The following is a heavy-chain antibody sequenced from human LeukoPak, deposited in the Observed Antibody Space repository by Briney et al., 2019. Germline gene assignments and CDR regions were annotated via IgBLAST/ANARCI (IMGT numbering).Heavy chain of an antibody. CDR3: ARQLERRGDFDY. D-gene: IGHD1-1*01. Sequence: SETLSLTCTVSGGSISSSSYYWGWIRQPPGKGLEWIGSIYYSGSTYYNPSLKSRVTISVDTSKNQFSQKLSSVTAADTAVYYCARQLERRGDFDYWGQGTLVTVSS. CDR2: IYYSGST. J-gene: IGHJ4*02. V-gene: IGHV4-39*01. CDR1: GGSISSSSYY.